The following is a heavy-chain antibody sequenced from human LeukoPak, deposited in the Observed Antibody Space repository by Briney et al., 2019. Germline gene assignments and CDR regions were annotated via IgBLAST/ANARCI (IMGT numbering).Heavy chain of an antibody. CDR1: GGSISSGGYY. D-gene: IGHD3-3*01. J-gene: IGHJ4*02. Sequence: PSETLSLTCTVSGGSISSGGYYWSWIRQPPGKGLVWIGYIYHSGSTYYNPSLKSRVTISVDRSKNQFSLKLSSVTAADTAVYYCARWRSPNYFDYWGQGTLVTVSS. CDR3: ARWRSPNYFDY. V-gene: IGHV4-30-2*01. CDR2: IYHSGST.